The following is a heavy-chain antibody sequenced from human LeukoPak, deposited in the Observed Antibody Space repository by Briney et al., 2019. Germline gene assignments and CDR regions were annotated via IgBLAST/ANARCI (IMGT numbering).Heavy chain of an antibody. Sequence: GGSLRLSCAASGFTFDDYAMHWVRHAPGKGLEWVSGISWNSFSIGYADSVKGRFTISRDNAKNSLYLQMNSLRAEDTALYYCAKSSGNYLNYYYYMDVWGKGTTVTISS. CDR3: AKSSGNYLNYYYYMDV. CDR2: ISWNSFSI. V-gene: IGHV3-9*01. D-gene: IGHD3-10*01. CDR1: GFTFDDYA. J-gene: IGHJ6*03.